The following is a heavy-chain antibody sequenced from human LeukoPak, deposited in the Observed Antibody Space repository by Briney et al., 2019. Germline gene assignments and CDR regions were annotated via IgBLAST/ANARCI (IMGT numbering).Heavy chain of an antibody. CDR3: AREGDTVMARRYFDN. J-gene: IGHJ4*02. V-gene: IGHV1-46*01. CDR2: INPSGGST. CDR1: GYTFTSYY. D-gene: IGHD5-18*01. Sequence: ASVKVSCKASGYTFTSYYMHWVRQASGQGLEWMGVINPSGGSTSYAQKFQGRVTMTRDTSTTTVYMELSSLRSEDTAVYYCAREGDTVMARRYFDNWGQGTLVTVSS.